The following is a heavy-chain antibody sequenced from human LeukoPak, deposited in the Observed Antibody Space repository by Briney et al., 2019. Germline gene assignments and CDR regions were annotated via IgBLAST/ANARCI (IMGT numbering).Heavy chain of an antibody. CDR2: IKQDGSEK. CDR1: GFTFSSYW. V-gene: IGHV3-7*01. CDR3: ARDGSSGYYSTPDAFDI. D-gene: IGHD3-22*01. J-gene: IGHJ3*02. Sequence: PGGSLRLSCAASGFTFSSYWMSWVRQAPGKGLEWVADIKQDGSEKYYVDSVKGRFTISRDNAKNSLYLQMNSLRAEDTAVYYCARDGSSGYYSTPDAFDIWGQGTMVTVSS.